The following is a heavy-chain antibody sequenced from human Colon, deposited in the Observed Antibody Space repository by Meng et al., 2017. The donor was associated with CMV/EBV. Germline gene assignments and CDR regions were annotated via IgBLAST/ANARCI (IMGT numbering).Heavy chain of an antibody. V-gene: IGHV3-13*01. Sequence: GGSLRLSCAAPGFTFSSYDMHWVRQPTGKGLEWVSVIGINGDTYYPDSVKGQFTMSRENAKNSLYLQMNNLRAGDTAVYYCVRGLGIWGQGTLVTVSS. CDR2: IGINGDT. J-gene: IGHJ3*02. CDR3: VRGLGI. CDR1: GFTFSSYD.